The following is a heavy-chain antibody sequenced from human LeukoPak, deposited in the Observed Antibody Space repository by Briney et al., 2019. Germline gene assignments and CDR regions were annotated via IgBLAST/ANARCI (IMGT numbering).Heavy chain of an antibody. J-gene: IGHJ4*02. CDR2: IQQDGREK. CDR3: ARPHLDNGDLFDY. CDR1: GFTFSSYW. V-gene: IGHV3-7*01. D-gene: IGHD4-17*01. Sequence: PGGSLRLSCAASGFTFSSYWLSWVRQPPGKGLEWVANIQQDGREKNYVDSVKCRFNISRENGKPSMYPQMTRLRAEDTAVYYCARPHLDNGDLFDYWGQGTLVTVSS.